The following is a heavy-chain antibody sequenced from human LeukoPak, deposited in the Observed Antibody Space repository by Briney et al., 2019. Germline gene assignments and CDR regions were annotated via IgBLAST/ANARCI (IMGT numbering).Heavy chain of an antibody. CDR3: ARVTLYDFWSGYYNWFDP. Sequence: SVKVSCKASGGTFSSYAISWVRQAPGQGLEWMGGIIPIFGTANYAQKFQGRVTITADESTSTAYMELSSLRSEDTAVYYCARVTLYDFWSGYYNWFDPWGQGTLVSVSS. CDR2: IIPIFGTA. J-gene: IGHJ5*02. V-gene: IGHV1-69*01. CDR1: GGTFSSYA. D-gene: IGHD3-3*01.